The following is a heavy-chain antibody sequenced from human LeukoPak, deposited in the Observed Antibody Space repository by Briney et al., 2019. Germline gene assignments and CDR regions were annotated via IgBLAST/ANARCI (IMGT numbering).Heavy chain of an antibody. Sequence: SETLSLTCTVSGRSISSYYWSWIRQPPGKGLEWIGYIYYSGRTNYNPSLRGRVTISVDTSKNQFSLKLSSVTAADTAVYYCARSHYDFWSGSGMFDYWGQGTLVTVSS. CDR3: ARSHYDFWSGSGMFDY. V-gene: IGHV4-59*01. D-gene: IGHD3-3*01. CDR1: GRSISSYY. J-gene: IGHJ4*02. CDR2: IYYSGRT.